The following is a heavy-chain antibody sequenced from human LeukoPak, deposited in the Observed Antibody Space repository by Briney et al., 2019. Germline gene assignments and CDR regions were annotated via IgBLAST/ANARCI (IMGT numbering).Heavy chain of an antibody. Sequence: PGRSLRLSCAASGFTFSSYAMHWVRQAPGKGLEWVAVISYDGSNKYYADSVKGRFTISRDNSKNTLYLQMNSLRAEDTAVYYCARDFVGATGNWGQGTLVTVSS. CDR3: ARDFVGATGN. CDR2: ISYDGSNK. V-gene: IGHV3-30-3*01. J-gene: IGHJ4*02. D-gene: IGHD1-26*01. CDR1: GFTFSSYA.